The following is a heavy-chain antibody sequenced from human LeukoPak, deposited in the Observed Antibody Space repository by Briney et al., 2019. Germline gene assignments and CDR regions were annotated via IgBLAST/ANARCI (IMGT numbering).Heavy chain of an antibody. J-gene: IGHJ4*02. D-gene: IGHD3-22*01. CDR1: GFTFSSYG. V-gene: IGHV3-23*01. CDR3: ATRKAYDSSFFDY. Sequence: GGSLRLSCAASGFTFSSYGMSWVRQAPGKGLEWVSAISGSGGSTYYADSVKGRFTISRDNSKNTLYLQMNSLRAEDTAVYYCATRKAYDSSFFDYWGQGTLVTVSS. CDR2: ISGSGGST.